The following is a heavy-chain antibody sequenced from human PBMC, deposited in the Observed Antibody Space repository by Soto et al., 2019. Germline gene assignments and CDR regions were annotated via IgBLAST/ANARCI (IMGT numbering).Heavy chain of an antibody. CDR3: ARSRGSGCSFDS. CDR2: IYYSGNT. D-gene: IGHD3-10*02. Sequence: QVQLQESGPGLVKPSETLSLTCSVSGGSISTYYWSWFRQPPGKGLEWIGDIYYSGNTKYNPSLQSRVTISLDKSKNQFSLKLTSLGATDSAVYYCARSRGSGCSFDSWGQGTLVTVS. J-gene: IGHJ4*02. V-gene: IGHV4-59*01. CDR1: GGSISTYY.